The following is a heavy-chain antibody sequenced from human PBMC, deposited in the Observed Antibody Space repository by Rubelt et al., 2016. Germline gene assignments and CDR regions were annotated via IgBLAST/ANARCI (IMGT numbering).Heavy chain of an antibody. J-gene: IGHJ3*02. V-gene: IGHV4-34*01. Sequence: QVQLQQWGAGLLKPSETLSLTCAVYGGSFSGYYWSRIRQPPGKGLEWIGEINHSGTTNYNPSLKSRVTISVETSRTQFSLKLSAVTAADTAVYYCARGGYGSQEATDPLDIWGLGTMVTVSS. CDR1: GGSFSGYY. CDR3: ARGGYGSQEATDPLDI. CDR2: INHSGTT. D-gene: IGHD4-17*01.